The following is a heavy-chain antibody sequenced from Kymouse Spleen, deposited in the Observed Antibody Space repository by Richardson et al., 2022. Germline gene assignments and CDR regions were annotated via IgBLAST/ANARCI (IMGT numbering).Heavy chain of an antibody. CDR3: AREFCSSTSCRFDY. J-gene: IGHJ4*02. CDR1: GGSFSGYY. V-gene: IGHV4-34*01. D-gene: IGHD2-2*02. CDR2: INHSGST. Sequence: QVQLQQWGAGLLKPSETLSLTCAVYGGSFSGYYWSWIRQPPGKGLEWIGEINHSGSTNYNPSLKSRVTISVDTSKNQFSLKLSSVTAADTAVYYCAREFCSSTSCRFDYWGQGTLVTVSS.